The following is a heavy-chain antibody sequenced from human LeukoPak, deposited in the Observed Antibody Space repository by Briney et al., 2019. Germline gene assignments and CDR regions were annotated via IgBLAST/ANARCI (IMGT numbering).Heavy chain of an antibody. Sequence: GGSLRLSCAASGFTFSSYWMPWVRHTPGNGLVWVSRIKGDGSSTSYADSVKGRFTISRDNAKNTLYLQMNSLRAEDTAVYYCARDGYSFGHDFDYWGQGTLVTVSS. CDR3: ARDGYSFGHDFDY. D-gene: IGHD5-18*01. V-gene: IGHV3-74*01. CDR1: GFTFSSYW. J-gene: IGHJ4*02. CDR2: IKGDGSST.